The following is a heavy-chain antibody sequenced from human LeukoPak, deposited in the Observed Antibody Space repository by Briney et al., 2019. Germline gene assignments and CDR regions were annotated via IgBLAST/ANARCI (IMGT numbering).Heavy chain of an antibody. CDR1: GGTFSSYA. CDR2: IIPIFGTA. CDR3: ARGGITGSPPLI. V-gene: IGHV1-69*13. J-gene: IGHJ4*02. D-gene: IGHD1-20*01. Sequence: ASVKVSCKASGGTFSSYAISWVRQAPGQGLEWMGGIIPIFGTANYAQKFQGRVTITADESTSTAYMELSSLRSEDTAVYYCARGGITGSPPLIWGQGTLVTVSS.